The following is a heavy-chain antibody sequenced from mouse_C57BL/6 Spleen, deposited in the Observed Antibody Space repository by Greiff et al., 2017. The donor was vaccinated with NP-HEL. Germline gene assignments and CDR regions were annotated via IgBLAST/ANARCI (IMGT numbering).Heavy chain of an antibody. CDR1: GYTFTSYW. Sequence: QVQLQQSGAELVKPGASVKLSCKASGYTFTSYWMQWVKQRPGQGLEWIGEIDPSDSYTNYNQKFKGKATLTVDTSSSTAYMQLSSLTSEDSAVYYCASQGNDSSGWGDYWGQGTTLTVSS. D-gene: IGHD3-2*02. J-gene: IGHJ2*01. CDR2: IDPSDSYT. CDR3: ASQGNDSSGWGDY. V-gene: IGHV1-50*01.